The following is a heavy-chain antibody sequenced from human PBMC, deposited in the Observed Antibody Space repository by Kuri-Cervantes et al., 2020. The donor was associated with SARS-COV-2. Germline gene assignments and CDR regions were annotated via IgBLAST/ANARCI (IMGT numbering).Heavy chain of an antibody. Sequence: GSLRLSCTVSGYSISSGYYWGWIRQPPGKGLEWIGSIYHSGSTYYNPSLKSRVTISVDTSKNQFSLKLSSVTAADTAVYYCASGGFEYCSSTSCYLNYYYYYYYMDVWGKGTTVTVSS. CDR2: IYHSGST. V-gene: IGHV4-38-2*02. CDR1: GYSISSGYY. J-gene: IGHJ6*03. D-gene: IGHD2-2*01. CDR3: ASGGFEYCSSTSCYLNYYYYYYYMDV.